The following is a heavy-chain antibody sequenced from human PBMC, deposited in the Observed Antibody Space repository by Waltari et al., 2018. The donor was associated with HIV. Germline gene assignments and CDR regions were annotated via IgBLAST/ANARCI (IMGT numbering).Heavy chain of an antibody. CDR2: INQDGSDK. CDR3: VTGGGSTGVGDN. Sequence: EVQLVESGGGLVQSGKSLRLSCAASGFIFSPYWMTWVRQAPGRGLEWVATINQDGSDKYYVDSVKGRFTISRNNAKKSLYLQMSSLRAEDSAVYYCVTGGGSTGVGDNWGQGGLVTVSS. J-gene: IGHJ4*02. CDR1: GFIFSPYW. D-gene: IGHD3-16*01. V-gene: IGHV3-7*01.